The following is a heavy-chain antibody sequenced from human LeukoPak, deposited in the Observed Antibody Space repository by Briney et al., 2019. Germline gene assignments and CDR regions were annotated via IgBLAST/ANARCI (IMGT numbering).Heavy chain of an antibody. Sequence: ASVKVSCKASGYTFTSYDINWVRQATGQGLEWMGWMNPNSGNTGYAQKFQGRVTMTRNTSISTAYMELSSLRSEDTAVYYCARDGKRTSMITSGGARPHYFDYWGQGALVTVSS. CDR3: ARDGKRTSMITSGGARPHYFDY. CDR1: GYTFTSYD. CDR2: MNPNSGNT. D-gene: IGHD3-16*01. V-gene: IGHV1-8*01. J-gene: IGHJ4*02.